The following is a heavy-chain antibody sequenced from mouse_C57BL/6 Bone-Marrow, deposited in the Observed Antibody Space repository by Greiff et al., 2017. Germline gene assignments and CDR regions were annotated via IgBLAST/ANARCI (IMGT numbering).Heavy chain of an antibody. CDR1: GFTFSDYG. D-gene: IGHD1-1*01. CDR3: AKDYGSSFDY. CDR2: ISSGSSTI. V-gene: IGHV5-17*01. J-gene: IGHJ2*01. Sequence: EVKLMESGGGLVKPGGSLKLSCAASGFTFSDYGMHWVRQAPEKGLEWVAYISSGSSTIYYADTVKGRFTISRDNAKNTLFLQMTSLRSEDMAMYYCAKDYGSSFDYWGQGTTLTVSS.